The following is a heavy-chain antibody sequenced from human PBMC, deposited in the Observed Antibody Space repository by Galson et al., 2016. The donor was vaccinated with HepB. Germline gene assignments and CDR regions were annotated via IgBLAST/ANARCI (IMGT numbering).Heavy chain of an antibody. CDR2: SIPIFGIT. J-gene: IGHJ6*03. Sequence: SVKVSCKAFGGNFSSHGVSWVRQAPGQGLEWVGGSIPIFGITNCAQRFLGRVTITAGESTTTAYLELSSLTSEDTAVYYCATMGHCSSSGCYLGYYHYFYMDVWGKGTTVTVSS. CDR1: GGNFSSHG. CDR3: ATMGHCSSSGCYLGYYHYFYMDV. D-gene: IGHD2-2*01. V-gene: IGHV1-69*13.